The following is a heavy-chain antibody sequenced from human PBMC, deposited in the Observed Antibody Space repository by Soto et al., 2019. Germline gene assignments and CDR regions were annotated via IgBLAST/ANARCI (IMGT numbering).Heavy chain of an antibody. CDR1: GLNFDDFA. D-gene: IGHD3-3*01. Sequence: PGGSLRLSCVGTGLNFDDFAMHWVRQAPGKGLEWVSGINWNSRVLAYADSVKGRFTISRDNARNSLYLQMDSLRDEDTALYYCAKGRYDFWSPYYFDSWGQGTLVTVSS. CDR2: INWNSRVL. CDR3: AKGRYDFWSPYYFDS. J-gene: IGHJ4*02. V-gene: IGHV3-9*01.